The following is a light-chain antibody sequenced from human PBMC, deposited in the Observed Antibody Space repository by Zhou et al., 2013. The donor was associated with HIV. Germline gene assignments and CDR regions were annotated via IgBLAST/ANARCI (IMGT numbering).Light chain of an antibody. Sequence: QSVLTQPPSVSGAPGQRVTISCTGSSSNIGAGYDVHWYQQLPGTAPKLLISGNSNRPSGVPDRFSGSKSGNTASLTISGLQAEDEADYYCSSYTSSSTPVVFGGGTKLTVL. J-gene: IGLJ2*01. CDR2: GNS. CDR1: SSNIGAGYD. V-gene: IGLV1-40*01. CDR3: SSYTSSSTPVV.